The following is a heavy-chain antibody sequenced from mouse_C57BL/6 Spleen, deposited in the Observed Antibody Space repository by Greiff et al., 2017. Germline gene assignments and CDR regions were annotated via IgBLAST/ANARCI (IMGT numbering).Heavy chain of an antibody. CDR2: ISSGGSYT. V-gene: IGHV5-6*01. D-gene: IGHD2-3*01. Sequence: EVMLVESGGDLVKPGGSLKLSCAASGFTFSSYGMSWVRQTPDKRLEWVATISSGGSYTYYPDSVKGRFTISRDNAKNTLYLQMSSLKSEDTAMYYCARQRDDGYYDFDYWGQGTTLTVSS. CDR1: GFTFSSYG. CDR3: ARQRDDGYYDFDY. J-gene: IGHJ2*01.